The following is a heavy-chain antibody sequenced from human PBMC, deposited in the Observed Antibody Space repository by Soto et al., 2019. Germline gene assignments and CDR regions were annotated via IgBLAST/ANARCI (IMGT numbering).Heavy chain of an antibody. CDR2: ISSSSSTI. CDR3: ASGEEDCSSTSCYSFPDY. J-gene: IGHJ4*02. D-gene: IGHD2-2*01. Sequence: GGSLRLSCAASGFTFSSYSMNWVRQAPGKGLEWVSYISSSSSTIYYADSVKGRFTISRDNAKNSLYLQMNSLRAEDTAVYYCASGEEDCSSTSCYSFPDYWGQGTLVTVSS. CDR1: GFTFSSYS. V-gene: IGHV3-48*01.